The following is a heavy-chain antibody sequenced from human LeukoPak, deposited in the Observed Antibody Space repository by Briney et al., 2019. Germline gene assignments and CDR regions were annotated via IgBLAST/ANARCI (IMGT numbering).Heavy chain of an antibody. CDR1: GGSISSYY. D-gene: IGHD1-14*01. J-gene: IGHJ4*02. CDR2: IYYSGST. V-gene: IGHV4-59*01. Sequence: PSETLSLTCTVSGGSISSYYWSWIRQPPGKGLEWIGYIYYSGSTNYNPSLKSRVTISVDTSKNQFSLKLSSVTAADTAVYYCARDEPITGGFDYWGQGTLVTVSS. CDR3: ARDEPITGGFDY.